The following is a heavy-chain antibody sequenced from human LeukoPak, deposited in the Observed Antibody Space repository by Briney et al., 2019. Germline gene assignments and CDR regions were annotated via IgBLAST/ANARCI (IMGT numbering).Heavy chain of an antibody. CDR1: GGTFSSSA. Sequence: SVKVSCKASGGTFSSSAISWVRQAPGQGLEWMGRIIPILGIVNYAQKFQGRVTITADKSTSTAYMELSSLRSEDTAVYYCASAPRYYYDSSGYFDYWGQGTLVTVSS. V-gene: IGHV1-69*04. J-gene: IGHJ4*02. CDR2: IIPILGIV. D-gene: IGHD3-22*01. CDR3: ASAPRYYYDSSGYFDY.